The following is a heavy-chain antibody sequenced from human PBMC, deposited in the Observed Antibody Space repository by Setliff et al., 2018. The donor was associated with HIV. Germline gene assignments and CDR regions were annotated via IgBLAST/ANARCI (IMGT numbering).Heavy chain of an antibody. CDR3: ARGVITFGGLIGPLQS. CDR1: GDSINSGTYY. D-gene: IGHD3-16*02. J-gene: IGHJ5*02. V-gene: IGHV4-61*02. CDR2: VYSSGST. Sequence: PSETLSLTCTVSGDSINSGTYYWNWLRQPAGKGLEWIGRVYSSGSTTYNPSLKSRVSVSIGQSKNQFYLNLTSVTAADTAVYYCARGVITFGGLIGPLQSWGQGTLVTVSS.